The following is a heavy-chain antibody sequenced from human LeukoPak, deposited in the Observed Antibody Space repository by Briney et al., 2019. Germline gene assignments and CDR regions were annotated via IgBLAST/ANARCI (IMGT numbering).Heavy chain of an antibody. Sequence: GGSLRLSCAASGFTFSSYGMHWVRQAPGKGLEWVAVISYDGSNKYYADSVKGRFTISRDNSKNTLYLQMNSLRAEDTAVYYCAKEDSGYGGAYYYYGMDVWGQGTTVTVS. CDR1: GFTFSSYG. CDR2: ISYDGSNK. J-gene: IGHJ6*02. CDR3: AKEDSGYGGAYYYYGMDV. V-gene: IGHV3-30*18. D-gene: IGHD5-12*01.